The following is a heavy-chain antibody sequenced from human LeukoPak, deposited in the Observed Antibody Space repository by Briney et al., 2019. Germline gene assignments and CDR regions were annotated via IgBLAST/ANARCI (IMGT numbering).Heavy chain of an antibody. J-gene: IGHJ4*02. V-gene: IGHV4-4*02. CDR2: IYHSGST. D-gene: IGHD1-26*01. Sequence: SETLSLTCAVSGGSISSSNWWSWVRQPPGKGLEWIGEIYHSGSTNYNPSLKSRVTISVDKSKNQFSLKLSSVTAADTAVYYCARSSHPRGMVGDYWGQGTLVTVSS. CDR3: ARSSHPRGMVGDY. CDR1: GGSISSSNW.